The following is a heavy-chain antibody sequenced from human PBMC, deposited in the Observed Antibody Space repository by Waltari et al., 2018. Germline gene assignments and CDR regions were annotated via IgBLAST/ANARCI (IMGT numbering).Heavy chain of an antibody. J-gene: IGHJ4*02. Sequence: QVQLVQSGAEVKKPGASVKVSCKASGYTFTSYDINWVRPATGQGLEWMGWMNPNSGNTGYAQKFQGRVTITRNTSISTAYMELSSLRSEDTAVYYCARDMGLLSGSLDDYWGQGTLVTVSS. D-gene: IGHD1-26*01. CDR1: GYTFTSYD. V-gene: IGHV1-8*03. CDR2: MNPNSGNT. CDR3: ARDMGLLSGSLDDY.